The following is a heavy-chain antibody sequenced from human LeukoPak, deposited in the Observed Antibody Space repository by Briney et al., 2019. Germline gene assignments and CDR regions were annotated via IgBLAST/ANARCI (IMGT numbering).Heavy chain of an antibody. CDR3: ARVRDPVRYYYGSGSCDY. J-gene: IGHJ4*02. D-gene: IGHD3-10*01. CDR2: ISSSSSYI. CDR1: GFTFSSYS. V-gene: IGHV3-21*01. Sequence: PGGSLRLSCAASGFTFSSYSMNWVRQAPGKGLEWVSSISSSSSYIYYADSVKGRFTISRDNAKNSLYLQMNSLRAEDTAVYYCARVRDPVRYYYGSGSCDYWGQGTLVTVSS.